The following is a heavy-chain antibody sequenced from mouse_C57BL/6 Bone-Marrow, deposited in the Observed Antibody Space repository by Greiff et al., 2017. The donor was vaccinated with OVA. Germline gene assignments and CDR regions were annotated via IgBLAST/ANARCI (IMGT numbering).Heavy chain of an antibody. J-gene: IGHJ1*03. CDR3: TRKGDPYWYFDV. V-gene: IGHV1-15*01. CDR1: GYTFTDYE. Sequence: VQVVESGAELVRPGASVTLSCKASGYTFTDYEMHWVKQTPVHGLEWIGAIDPETGGTAYNQKFKGKAILTADKSSSTAYMELRSLTSEDSAVYYCTRKGDPYWYFDVWGTGTTVTVSS. CDR2: IDPETGGT.